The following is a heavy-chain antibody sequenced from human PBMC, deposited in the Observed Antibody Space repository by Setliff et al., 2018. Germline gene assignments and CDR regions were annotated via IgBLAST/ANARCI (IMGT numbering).Heavy chain of an antibody. Sequence: SVKVSCKASGDTFSTYALSWVRQAPGQGLEWMGGIIPLLETAKYAQKLQGRVTMTTDTSTNTAYMELRSLRSDDTAMYFCAFSSLSLCSGGNCPNVFDVWGQGTMVTVSS. V-gene: IGHV1-69*05. D-gene: IGHD2-15*01. J-gene: IGHJ3*01. CDR2: IIPLLETA. CDR3: AFSSLSLCSGGNCPNVFDV. CDR1: GDTFSTYA.